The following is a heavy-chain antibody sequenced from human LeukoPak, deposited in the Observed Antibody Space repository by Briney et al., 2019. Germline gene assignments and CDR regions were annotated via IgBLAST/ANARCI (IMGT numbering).Heavy chain of an antibody. Sequence: PGGSLRLSCAASGFNFGAYTINWVRQAPGKGLEWVSSIFSRSESILYADSVKGRFTISRDNAKNLLYMQMDGLRVEDTAVYYCARDFFHSSESRPFDYWGQGTLVTVSS. J-gene: IGHJ4*02. V-gene: IGHV3-21*06. D-gene: IGHD3-22*01. CDR3: ARDFFHSSESRPFDY. CDR1: GFNFGAYT. CDR2: IFSRSESI.